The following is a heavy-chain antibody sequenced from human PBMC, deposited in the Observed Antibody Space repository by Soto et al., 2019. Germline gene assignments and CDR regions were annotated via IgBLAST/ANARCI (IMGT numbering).Heavy chain of an antibody. CDR3: ARPPVGELFELTYYDGLDV. V-gene: IGHV1-69*01. CDR1: GGTFNNYA. J-gene: IGHJ6*02. D-gene: IGHD3-10*01. Sequence: QVQLVQSGAEVKKPGSSVKVSCKASGGTFNNYAINWVRQAPGQGLEWMGGIIPIFGTPNYAQKFQGRVTITADESTNTAYMELSSLGSEDTAVYYCARPPVGELFELTYYDGLDVWGQGTTVTVSS. CDR2: IIPIFGTP.